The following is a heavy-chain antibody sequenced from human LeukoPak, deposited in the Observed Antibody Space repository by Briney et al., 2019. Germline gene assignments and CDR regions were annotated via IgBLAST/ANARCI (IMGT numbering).Heavy chain of an antibody. D-gene: IGHD2-2*01. CDR1: GDSVSSNSAA. V-gene: IGHV6-1*01. CDR2: TYYRSKWYN. CDR3: ARGSYCSSTSCYPFDY. Sequence: SQTLSLTCAISGDSVSSNSAAWNWIRQSPSRGLEWLGRTYYRSKWYNDYAVSVKSRITINPDTSKNQFPLQLNSVTPEDTAVYYCARGSYCSSTSCYPFDYWGQGTLVTVSS. J-gene: IGHJ4*02.